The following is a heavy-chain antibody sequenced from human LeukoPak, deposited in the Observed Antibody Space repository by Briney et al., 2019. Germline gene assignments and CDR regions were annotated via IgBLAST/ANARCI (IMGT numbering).Heavy chain of an antibody. D-gene: IGHD6-13*01. CDR3: ARGSPAATPYFDY. CDR1: GFAFSSYA. J-gene: IGHJ4*02. Sequence: PGGSLRLSCAASGFAFSSYAMHWVRQAPGKGLEWVAVISYDGSNKYYADSVKGRFTISRDNSKNTLYPQMNSLRAEDTAVYYCARGSPAATPYFDYWGQGALVTVSS. V-gene: IGHV3-30-3*01. CDR2: ISYDGSNK.